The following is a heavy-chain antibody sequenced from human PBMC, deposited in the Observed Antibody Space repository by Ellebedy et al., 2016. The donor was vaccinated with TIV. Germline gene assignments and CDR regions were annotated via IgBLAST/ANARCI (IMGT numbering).Heavy chain of an antibody. CDR3: ARNGYCTPSNCRSYNWFDP. J-gene: IGHJ5*02. D-gene: IGHD2-8*01. Sequence: PGGSLRLSCAAFGFTFSSYWMHWVRQAPGKGLVWVSRINSDGSSTSYADSVKGRFTISRDNAKNSLYLQMNSLTVDDTAEYYCARNGYCTPSNCRSYNWFDPWGQGTLVTVSS. V-gene: IGHV3-74*01. CDR1: GFTFSSYW. CDR2: INSDGSST.